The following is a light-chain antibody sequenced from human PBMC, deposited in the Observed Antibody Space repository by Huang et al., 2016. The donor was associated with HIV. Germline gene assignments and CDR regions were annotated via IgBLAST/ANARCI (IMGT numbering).Light chain of an antibody. CDR3: QQRGNWQLT. V-gene: IGKV3-11*01. Sequence: EIVLTQSPATLSLSPGERSTLSCRASQGLANYLAWYQQKPGQAPRLLLYDASNRATGIPARFSGSGSGTDFTLTISSLEPEDFAGYYCQQRGNWQLTFGGGTKVEIK. CDR2: DAS. J-gene: IGKJ4*01. CDR1: QGLANY.